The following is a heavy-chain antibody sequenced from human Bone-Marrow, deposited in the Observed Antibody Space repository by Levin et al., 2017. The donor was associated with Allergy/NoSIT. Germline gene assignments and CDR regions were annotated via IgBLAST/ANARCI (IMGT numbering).Heavy chain of an antibody. CDR2: INKGGGST. CDR1: GFTFISYA. J-gene: IGHJ4*02. V-gene: IGHV3-23*01. Sequence: GGSLRLSCVASGFTFISYAMSWVRQAPGKGLEWVAVINKGGGSTYYADSVQGRFTISRDNSKNTLYLQMNSLRAEDTAVYYCAKTKSAGATHYFDYWGQGTLVTVSS. CDR3: AKTKSAGATHYFDY. D-gene: IGHD1-26*01.